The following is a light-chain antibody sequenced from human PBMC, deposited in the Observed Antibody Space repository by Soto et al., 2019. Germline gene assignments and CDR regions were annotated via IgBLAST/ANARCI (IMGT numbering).Light chain of an antibody. CDR1: QSVSSN. CDR3: QQYSASPSIT. CDR2: GAS. Sequence: EIVMTQSPATLSVSPGERATLSYRASQSVSSNLAWYQQIPGQAPRLLIYGASTRATGIPDRFSGSGSGTDFTLTISRLEPEDFAVYYCQQYSASPSITFGQGTRLEIK. J-gene: IGKJ5*01. V-gene: IGKV3D-15*01.